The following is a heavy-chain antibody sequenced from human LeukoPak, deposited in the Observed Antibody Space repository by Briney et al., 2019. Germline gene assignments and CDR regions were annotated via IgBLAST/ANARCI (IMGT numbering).Heavy chain of an antibody. J-gene: IGHJ4*02. D-gene: IGHD1-26*01. V-gene: IGHV3-48*01. CDR2: ISISSRTI. CDR3: ARPSGAATYDY. CDR1: GFNFSTYS. Sequence: GGSLRLSCAASGFNFSTYSMNWVRQAPGKGLEWVSYISISSRTIYYADFVKGRFTISRDNAKNSLYLQMSSLRAKDTAVYYCARPSGAATYDYWGQGTLVTVSS.